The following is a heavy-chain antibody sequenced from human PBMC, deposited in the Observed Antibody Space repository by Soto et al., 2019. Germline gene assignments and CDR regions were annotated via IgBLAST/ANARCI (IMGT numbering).Heavy chain of an antibody. D-gene: IGHD2-21*02. V-gene: IGHV3-21*01. CDR1: GFTFSTDR. CDR3: AREETAWPLAYGLDV. CDR2: IGTRSDI. Sequence: GGALILSCVASGFTFSTDRMNWFRQARGKGLEWVSTIGTRSDIYYAESVKGRFTISRDNAKNSLSLQMNSLRVEDTAVYYCAREETAWPLAYGLDVWGQGTAVTVSS. J-gene: IGHJ6*02.